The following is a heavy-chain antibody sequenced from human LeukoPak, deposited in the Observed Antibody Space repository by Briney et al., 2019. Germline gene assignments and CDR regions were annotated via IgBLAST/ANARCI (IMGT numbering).Heavy chain of an antibody. D-gene: IGHD7-27*01. CDR2: IYHTGST. Sequence: PSETLSLTCTISGGSVSDYYWSWIRQSPGRGLEWIGYIYHTGSTSYSPSLKSRVTISADTSQNQFSLKLSSVTAADTAVYYCASRKLGNDYWGQGTLVTVSS. CDR1: GGSVSDYY. CDR3: ASRKLGNDY. J-gene: IGHJ4*02. V-gene: IGHV4-59*02.